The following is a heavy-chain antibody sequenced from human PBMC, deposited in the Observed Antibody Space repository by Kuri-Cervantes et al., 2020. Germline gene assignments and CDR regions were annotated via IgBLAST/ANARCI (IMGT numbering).Heavy chain of an antibody. V-gene: IGHV3-23*01. D-gene: IGHD3-10*01. CDR2: IIGGGSNT. CDR1: GFTFSSYA. CDR3: AKDKDYYGSGAIDY. J-gene: IGHJ4*02. Sequence: GESLKISCAASGFTFSSYAMSWVRQAPGKGLEWVSAIIGGGSNTYYAASVRGRFTISRDNSKSTLYLQMNSLRAEDTAVYYCAKDKDYYGSGAIDYWGQGTLVTVSS.